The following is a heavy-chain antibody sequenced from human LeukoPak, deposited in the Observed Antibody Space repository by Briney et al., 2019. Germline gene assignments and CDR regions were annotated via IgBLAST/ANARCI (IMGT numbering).Heavy chain of an antibody. CDR3: SRAPYSSAPYLEYFQH. CDR2: NSSNSTYI. J-gene: IGHJ1*01. Sequence: PGRSLRLSCTGSGYSFYHYSMNWVRLASAKGLEYVSCNSSNSTYIYFADSVKGRFSISRDNAKKSMYLEMNSLRAEDTAVYYCSRAPYSSAPYLEYFQHWGHGTLVTAFS. V-gene: IGHV3-21*01. D-gene: IGHD6-25*01. CDR1: GYSFYHYS.